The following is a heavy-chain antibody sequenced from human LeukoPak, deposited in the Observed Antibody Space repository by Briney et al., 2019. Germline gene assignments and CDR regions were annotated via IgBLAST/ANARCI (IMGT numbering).Heavy chain of an antibody. Sequence: GGSLRLSCAASGFTFSGSAMHWVRQASGKGLEWVGRIRSKANGYATAYAASVKGRFTISRDDSKNTAYLQMNSLKTEDTAVYYCTSGRTGDYYFDYWGQGTLVTVSS. CDR3: TSGRTGDYYFDY. CDR1: GFTFSGSA. CDR2: IRSKANGYAT. D-gene: IGHD2-21*02. J-gene: IGHJ4*02. V-gene: IGHV3-73*01.